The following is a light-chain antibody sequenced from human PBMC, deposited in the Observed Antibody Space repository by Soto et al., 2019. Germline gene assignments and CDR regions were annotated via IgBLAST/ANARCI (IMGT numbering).Light chain of an antibody. CDR1: QSISSW. CDR3: QQRSNWPPSIT. Sequence: PGDRVTITCRASQSISSWLAWYQQKPGQAPRLLIYAASSRATGIPDRFSGSGSGTDFTLTISSLEPEDFAVYYCQQRSNWPPSITFGGGTKVDIK. CDR2: AAS. V-gene: IGKV3-11*01. J-gene: IGKJ4*01.